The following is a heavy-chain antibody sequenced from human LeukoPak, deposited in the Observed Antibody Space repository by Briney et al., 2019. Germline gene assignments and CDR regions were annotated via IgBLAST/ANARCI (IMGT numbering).Heavy chain of an antibody. CDR2: IIPIFGTA. CDR1: GGTFSSYA. V-gene: IGHV1-69*05. J-gene: IGHJ5*02. D-gene: IGHD5-24*01. Sequence: ASVKVSCKASGGTFSSYAISWVRQAPGQGLEWMGGIIPIFGTANYAQKFQGRVTITTDASTSTAYMELSSLRSEDAAVYYCSKGQEGYNDWFDPWGQGTLVTVSS. CDR3: SKGQEGYNDWFDP.